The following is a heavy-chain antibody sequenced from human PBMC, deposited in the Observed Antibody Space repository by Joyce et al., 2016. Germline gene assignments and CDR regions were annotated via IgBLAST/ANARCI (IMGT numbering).Heavy chain of an antibody. CDR1: GFTFDSYA. CDR2: ITGRGGST. Sequence: EVQLLESGGGVVQPGGSLRLSCAASGFTFDSYALSWVRQAPGKGLEWVSTITGRGGSTDYAASGEGRFTISRDNSENTLYLQMHSLRVEDTAVYYCAKEGYYPLDYWGQGTLVTVSP. V-gene: IGHV3-23*01. J-gene: IGHJ4*02. CDR3: AKEGYYPLDY. D-gene: IGHD3-3*01.